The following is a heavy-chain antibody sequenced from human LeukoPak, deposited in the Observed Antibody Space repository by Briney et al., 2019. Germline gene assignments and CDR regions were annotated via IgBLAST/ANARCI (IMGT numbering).Heavy chain of an antibody. V-gene: IGHV4-61*02. D-gene: IGHD3-3*01. J-gene: IGHJ4*02. CDR2: IYISGST. CDR1: GGSIRSGSYY. Sequence: SETLSLTCTVSGGSIRSGSYYWSWIRQSAGKGLEWIGRIYISGSTKYNPSLKSRVTISVDTSKNQFSLKLSSVTAADTAVYYCARDRVGGLRFLEWLSAFDYWGQGTLVTVSS. CDR3: ARDRVGGLRFLEWLSAFDY.